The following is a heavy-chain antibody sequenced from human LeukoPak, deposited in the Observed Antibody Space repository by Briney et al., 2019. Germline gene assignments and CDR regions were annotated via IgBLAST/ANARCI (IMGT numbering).Heavy chain of an antibody. CDR3: ARDGDWAGTGVYFDY. CDR2: IYSGGST. Sequence: PPGGSLRLSCAASGFTVSSNYMSWVRQAPGKGLEWVSVIYSGGSTYYADSVKGRFTISRDNSKNTLYLQMNSLRAEDTAVYYCARDGDWAGTGVYFDYWGQGTLVTVSS. D-gene: IGHD2-21*02. V-gene: IGHV3-53*01. J-gene: IGHJ4*02. CDR1: GFTVSSNY.